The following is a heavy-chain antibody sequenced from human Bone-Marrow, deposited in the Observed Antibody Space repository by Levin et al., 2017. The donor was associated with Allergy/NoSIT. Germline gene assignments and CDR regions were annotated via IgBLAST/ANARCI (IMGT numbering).Heavy chain of an antibody. CDR2: IRRKTEGGTT. CDR3: AAEDWYRFYY. CDR1: DFTLNNAW. D-gene: IGHD3/OR15-3a*01. J-gene: IGHJ4*02. Sequence: RPGGSLRLSCAASDFTLNNAWMSWVRQTPGKGLEWLGHIRRKTEGGTTKYAAPVKGRFTISRDDSKNTMYLEMKSLQTEDTAVYYCAAEDWYRFYYWGQGTLVSVSS. V-gene: IGHV3-15*01.